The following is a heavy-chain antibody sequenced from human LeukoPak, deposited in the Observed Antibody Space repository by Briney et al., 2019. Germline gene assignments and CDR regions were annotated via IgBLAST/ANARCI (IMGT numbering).Heavy chain of an antibody. V-gene: IGHV4-38-2*02. CDR3: ARSVAMPHD. CDR2: INHSGST. D-gene: IGHD2-2*01. J-gene: IGHJ4*02. Sequence: SETLSLTCTVSGYSISSGYYWGWIRQPPGKGLEWIGEINHSGSTNYNPSLKSRVTISVDTSKNQFSLKLSSVTAADTAVYYCARSVAMPHDWGQGTLVTVSS. CDR1: GYSISSGYY.